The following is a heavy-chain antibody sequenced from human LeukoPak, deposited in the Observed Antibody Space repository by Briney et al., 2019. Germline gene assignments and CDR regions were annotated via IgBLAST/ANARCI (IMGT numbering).Heavy chain of an antibody. Sequence: SETLSLTCRVPGGSITNYYWSWLRQPPGKGLEWIAYASYSGNTHYNPSLESRVTTSLDASKNQFSLTLTSVTAADTAVYFCARSPYYGTNSRGPFDVWGHGTLVTISS. CDR3: ARSPYYGTNSRGPFDV. J-gene: IGHJ3*01. CDR2: ASYSGNT. V-gene: IGHV4-59*12. CDR1: GGSITNYY. D-gene: IGHD4-23*01.